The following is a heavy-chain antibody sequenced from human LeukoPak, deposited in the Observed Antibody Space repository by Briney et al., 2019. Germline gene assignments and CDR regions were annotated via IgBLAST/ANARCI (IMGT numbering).Heavy chain of an antibody. J-gene: IGHJ4*02. CDR1: GYTFTGYY. CDR3: ARDALVIYDSSGYYF. D-gene: IGHD3-22*01. CDR2: FNPNSGGT. V-gene: IGHV1-2*06. Sequence: ASVKVSCKASGYTFTGYYMHWVRQAPGQGLEWMGRFNPNSGGTNYAQKFQGRVTMTRDTSISTAYMELSGLRSDDTAVYYCARDALVIYDSSGYYFWGQGTRVTVSS.